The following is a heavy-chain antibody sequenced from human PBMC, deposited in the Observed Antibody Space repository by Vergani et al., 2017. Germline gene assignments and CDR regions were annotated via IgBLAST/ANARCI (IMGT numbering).Heavy chain of an antibody. Sequence: VQLLESGGGLVQPGGSLRLSCAASGFTFSSYAMSWVRQAPGKGLEWIGEINHSGSTNYNPSLKSRVTISVDTSKNQFSLKLSSVTAADTAVYYCARVDTTRRWYYYYYMDVWGKGTTVTVSS. CDR1: GFTFSSYA. CDR3: ARVDTTRRWYYYYYMDV. J-gene: IGHJ6*03. D-gene: IGHD1-1*01. CDR2: INHSGST. V-gene: IGHV4-34*01.